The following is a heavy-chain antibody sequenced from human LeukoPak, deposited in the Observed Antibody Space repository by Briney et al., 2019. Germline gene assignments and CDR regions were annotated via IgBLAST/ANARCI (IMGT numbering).Heavy chain of an antibody. D-gene: IGHD6-19*01. CDR1: GFTFSSYS. CDR3: ARFFSGWYSDY. Sequence: GGSLRLSCAASGFTFSSYSMNWVRQAPGKGLGWVSSISSSSSYIYYADSVKGRFTISRDNAKNSLYLQMNSLRAEDTAVYYCARFFSGWYSDYWGQGTLVTVSS. V-gene: IGHV3-21*01. CDR2: ISSSSSYI. J-gene: IGHJ4*02.